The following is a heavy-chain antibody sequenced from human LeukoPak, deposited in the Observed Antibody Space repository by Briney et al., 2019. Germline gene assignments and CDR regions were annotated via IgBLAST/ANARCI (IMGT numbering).Heavy chain of an antibody. V-gene: IGHV4-30-2*01. D-gene: IGHD6-19*01. CDR3: ARHARVGWLTYYYYGMDV. CDR1: GGSISSGGYS. CDR2: IYHSGST. Sequence: PSETLSLTCAVSGGSISSGGYSWSWIRQPPGKGLEWIGYIYHSGSTYYNPSLKSRVTMSVDKSKNQFSLKLSSVTAADTAVYYCARHARVGWLTYYYYGMDVWGQGTTVTVSS. J-gene: IGHJ6*02.